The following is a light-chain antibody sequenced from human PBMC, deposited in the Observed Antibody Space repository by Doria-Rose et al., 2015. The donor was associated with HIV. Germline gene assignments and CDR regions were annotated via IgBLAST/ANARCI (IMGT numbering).Light chain of an antibody. CDR1: QSFSSTY. CDR3: HQYGTTWT. J-gene: IGKJ1*01. CDR2: DGS. Sequence: VLTQPLDTLSLSPGERATLSCRASQSFSSTYLAWYQQRPGQAPSLLIYDGSTRATGIPDRFSASGSGTDFTLTINRLEPEDFALYYCHQYGTTWTFGQGTKVEI. V-gene: IGKV3-20*01.